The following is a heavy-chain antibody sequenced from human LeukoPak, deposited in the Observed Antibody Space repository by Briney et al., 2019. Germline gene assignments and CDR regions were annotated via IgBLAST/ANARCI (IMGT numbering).Heavy chain of an antibody. CDR2: ISGSGGNT. D-gene: IGHD3-10*01. CDR3: AKDRDITVVRGVTFD. CDR1: GFSFSSYA. V-gene: IGHV3-23*01. J-gene: IGHJ4*02. Sequence: GGSLRLSCAASGFSFSSYAMSWVRQAPGKGLEWVSGISGSGGNTYYADSVKGRFTISRDNSKNTLYLQMSSLRAEDTAVYYCAKDRDITVVRGVTFDWGQGTLVTVSS.